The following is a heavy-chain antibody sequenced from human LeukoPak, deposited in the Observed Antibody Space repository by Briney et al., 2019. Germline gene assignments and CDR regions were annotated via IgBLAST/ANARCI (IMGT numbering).Heavy chain of an antibody. D-gene: IGHD1-14*01. J-gene: IGHJ4*02. CDR2: IRYDGNLK. CDR1: GFNFSAYG. Sequence: GGSLRLSCAASGFNFSAYGMHWVRQAPGKGLEWVASIRYDGNLKYYADSVKGRFTISRDNSKNTLDLQMNSLRVEDTAVYYCAKPTSLKDANYGLTGTNYWGQGILVTVSS. CDR3: AKPTSLKDANYGLTGTNY. V-gene: IGHV3-30*02.